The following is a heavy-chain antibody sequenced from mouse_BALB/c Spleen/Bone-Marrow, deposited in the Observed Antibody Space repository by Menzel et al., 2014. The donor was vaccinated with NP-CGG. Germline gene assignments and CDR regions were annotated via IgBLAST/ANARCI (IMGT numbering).Heavy chain of an antibody. CDR3: ARRYGSSYRYWYFDV. Sequence: EVNVVDSGGGLVQPGGSLKVSCAASGFDFSRFWMSWVRRAPGKGLEWIGEINPDSSTINYTPSLKDKFIISRDSAKNTLYLQMSKVRSEDTALYYCARRYGSSYRYWYFDVWGAGTTVTVSS. CDR2: INPDSSTI. CDR1: GFDFSRFW. J-gene: IGHJ1*01. D-gene: IGHD1-1*01. V-gene: IGHV4-1*02.